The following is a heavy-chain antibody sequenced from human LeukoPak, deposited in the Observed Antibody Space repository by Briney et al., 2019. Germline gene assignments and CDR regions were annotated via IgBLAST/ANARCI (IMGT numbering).Heavy chain of an antibody. Sequence: SETLSLTCTVSGGSISGSSYYWGWIRQPTGKGLEWIGSIDYSGSTYYNPSLKSRVTISVDTSKNQFSLKLSSVTAADTAVYYCARSMNGYSSSWFHPYYDYWGQGTLVTVSS. CDR3: ARSMNGYSSSWFHPYYDY. J-gene: IGHJ4*02. D-gene: IGHD6-13*01. V-gene: IGHV4-39*01. CDR2: IDYSGST. CDR1: GGSISGSSYY.